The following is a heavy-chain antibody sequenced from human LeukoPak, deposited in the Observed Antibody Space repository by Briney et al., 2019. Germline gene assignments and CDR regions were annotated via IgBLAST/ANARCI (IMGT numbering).Heavy chain of an antibody. CDR1: GGSXXXXX. Sequence: SETLSLTCTVSGGSXXXXXXXWIRQPPGXXXXXXXDIYYSGSTXYNPSXKSRVXISVXTSKNQFSLKLSSVTAADTAVYYCARAPSTVLNWYFDLWGRGTLVTVSS. CDR2: IYYSGST. V-gene: IGHV4-59*01. J-gene: IGHJ2*01. CDR3: ARAPSTVLNWYFDL. D-gene: IGHD4-23*01.